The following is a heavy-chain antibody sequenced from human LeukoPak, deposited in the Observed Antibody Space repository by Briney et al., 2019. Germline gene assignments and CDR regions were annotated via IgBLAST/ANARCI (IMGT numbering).Heavy chain of an antibody. V-gene: IGHV3-23*01. CDR3: AKDRASVVTPNHFDS. CDR1: GFTFSSYG. D-gene: IGHD4-23*01. J-gene: IGHJ4*02. Sequence: GGSLRLSCAASGFTFSSYGMSWVRQAPGKGLEWVSAISGSGSGTHYADSVKGRCTISRDNSKNTLYLEINSLRAEDTAMYYCAKDRASVVTPNHFDSWGQGTLVTVSS. CDR2: ISGSGSGT.